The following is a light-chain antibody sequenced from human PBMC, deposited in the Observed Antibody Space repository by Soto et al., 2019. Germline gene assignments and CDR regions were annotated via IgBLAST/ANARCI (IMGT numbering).Light chain of an antibody. J-gene: IGLJ2*01. V-gene: IGLV2-14*01. CDR1: SSNVGGYNH. CDR3: CSYTSLSTVV. Sequence: QSALTQPASVSGSPGQTITISCTGTSSNVGGYNHVSWYQHPPGKAPKLILFAVSDRPSGVSHRFSGSKSGNTASLTISGLQADDEADYYCCSYTSLSTVVFGGGTKLTVL. CDR2: AVS.